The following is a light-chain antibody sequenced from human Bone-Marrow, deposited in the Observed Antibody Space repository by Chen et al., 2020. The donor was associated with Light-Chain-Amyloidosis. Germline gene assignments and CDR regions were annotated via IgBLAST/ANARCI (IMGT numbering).Light chain of an antibody. J-gene: IGKJ1*01. CDR3: QHCGHSPKT. CDR1: QSISASY. CDR2: DAS. V-gene: IGKV3-20*01. Sequence: IVLTQSLGTLSLSPGERATLSCRTSQSISASYLAWYQHKPGQAPRLLMYDASTRATGIPDRFSGSGSGTDFTLSISRLEPEDFAVYYCQHCGHSPKTFGQGTKVEIK.